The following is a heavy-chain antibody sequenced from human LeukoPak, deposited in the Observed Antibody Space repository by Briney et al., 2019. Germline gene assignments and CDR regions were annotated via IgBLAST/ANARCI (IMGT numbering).Heavy chain of an antibody. CDR3: ARIIVATGAFDI. D-gene: IGHD5-12*01. V-gene: IGHV1-8*01. CDR1: GYTFTSYD. CDR2: MNPNSGAT. J-gene: IGHJ3*02. Sequence: ASVKVSCKASGYTFTSYDINWLRQATGQGPEWMGWMNPNSGATGYAQKFQGRVTMTRSTSINTAYMELSSLRSEDTAVYYCARIIVATGAFDIWGQGTMVTVSS.